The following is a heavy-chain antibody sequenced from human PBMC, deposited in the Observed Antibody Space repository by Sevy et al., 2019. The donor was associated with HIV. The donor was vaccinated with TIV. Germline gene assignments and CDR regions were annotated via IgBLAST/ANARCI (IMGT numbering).Heavy chain of an antibody. J-gene: IGHJ4*02. CDR3: ARSDEGSSWYTSSPKYYFDY. D-gene: IGHD6-13*01. V-gene: IGHV1-18*01. CDR1: GYTFTSYG. CDR2: ISAYNGNT. Sequence: ASVKVSCKASGYTFTSYGISWVRQAPGQGLEGMGWISAYNGNTNYAQKLQGRVTMTTDTSTSTAYMELRSLRSDDTAVYYCARSDEGSSWYTSSPKYYFDYWGQGTLVTVSS.